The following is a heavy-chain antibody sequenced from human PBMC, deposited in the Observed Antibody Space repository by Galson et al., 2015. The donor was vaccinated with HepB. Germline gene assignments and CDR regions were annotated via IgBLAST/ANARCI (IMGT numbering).Heavy chain of an antibody. CDR1: GDSVSSNGAA. CDR2: TYYRSKWFN. D-gene: IGHD5-12*01. CDR3: ARGESGASYEYFHNKALDV. V-gene: IGHV6-1*01. Sequence: CAISGDSVSSNGAAWTWIRQSPSRGLEWLRRTYYRSKWFNDYAVSAKSRITVSADTSKNQVSLHLKSVTPGDTAVYYCARGESGASYEYFHNKALDVWGQGTTVTVSS. J-gene: IGHJ6*02.